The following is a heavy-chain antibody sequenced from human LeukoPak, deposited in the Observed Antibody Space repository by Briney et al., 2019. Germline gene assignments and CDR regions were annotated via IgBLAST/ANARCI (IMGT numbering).Heavy chain of an antibody. CDR3: AKSGDSSGYDWFDP. CDR1: GFTFSSYA. CDR2: ISGRGGST. Sequence: GGXLRLSCAASGFTFSSYAMSWVRQAPGKGLEGVSAISGRGGSTYYEDSVKGGFTISRDNSKNTLYLQMNSLRAEDTAVYYCAKSGDSSGYDWFDPWGQGTLVTVSS. V-gene: IGHV3-23*01. D-gene: IGHD3-22*01. J-gene: IGHJ5*02.